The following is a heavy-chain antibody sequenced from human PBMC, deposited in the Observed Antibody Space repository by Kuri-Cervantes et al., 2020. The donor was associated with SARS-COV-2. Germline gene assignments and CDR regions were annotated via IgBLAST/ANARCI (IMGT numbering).Heavy chain of an antibody. D-gene: IGHD5-12*01. CDR1: GGSFSGYY. CDR2: INNSGST. Sequence: SETLSLTCAVYGGSFSGYYWSWIRQPPGKGLEWIGEINNSGSTNYNPSLKSRVTISVDTSKNQFSLKLSSVTAADTAVYYCARLIGYSGYDYSFGYFDYWGQGTLVTVSS. V-gene: IGHV4-34*01. CDR3: ARLIGYSGYDYSFGYFDY. J-gene: IGHJ4*02.